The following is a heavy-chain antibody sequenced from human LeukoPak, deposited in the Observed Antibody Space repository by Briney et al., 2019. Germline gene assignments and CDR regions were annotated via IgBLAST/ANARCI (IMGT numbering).Heavy chain of an antibody. CDR3: VLRQSGGSYIRVAFDI. Sequence: GGSLRLSCAASGFTFSSYGMTWVRQAPGKGLEWVSAISGSGGSTYYADSVKGRFTISRDNSKNTLYLQMNSLRAEDTAVYYCVLRQSGGSYIRVAFDIWGQGTMVTVSS. D-gene: IGHD1-26*01. CDR2: ISGSGGST. J-gene: IGHJ3*02. V-gene: IGHV3-23*01. CDR1: GFTFSSYG.